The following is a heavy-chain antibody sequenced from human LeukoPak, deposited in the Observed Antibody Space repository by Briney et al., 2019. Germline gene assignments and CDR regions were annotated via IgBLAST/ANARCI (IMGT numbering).Heavy chain of an antibody. CDR3: ARGPAKVPGNWFDP. Sequence: TTSETLSLTCTVSGGSISSYYWSWIRQPPGKGLEWIGYIYYSGSTNYNPSLKSRVTISVDTSKNQFSLKLSSVTAADTAVYYCARGPAKVPGNWFDPWGQGTLVTVPS. V-gene: IGHV4-59*01. CDR2: IYYSGST. D-gene: IGHD2-2*01. CDR1: GGSISSYY. J-gene: IGHJ5*02.